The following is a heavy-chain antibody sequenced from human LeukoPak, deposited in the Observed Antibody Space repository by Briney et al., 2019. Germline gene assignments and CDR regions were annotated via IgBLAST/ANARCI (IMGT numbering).Heavy chain of an antibody. V-gene: IGHV3-48*01. CDR2: ISSSSSTI. Sequence: GGSLRLSCAASGFTFSSYWMNWVRQAPGKGLEWVSYISSSSSTIYYADSVKGRFTISRDNAKNSLYLQINTLRAEDTAVYYCARGPGGAFDFWGQGAVVTVSS. D-gene: IGHD1-1*01. CDR1: GFTFSSYW. J-gene: IGHJ3*01. CDR3: ARGPGGAFDF.